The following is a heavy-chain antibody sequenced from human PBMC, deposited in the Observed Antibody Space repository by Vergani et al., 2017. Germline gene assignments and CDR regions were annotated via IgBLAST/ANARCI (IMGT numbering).Heavy chain of an antibody. CDR2: INHSGST. CDR3: ARGRFDSYGSGDFDY. D-gene: IGHD5-18*01. V-gene: IGHV4-34*01. Sequence: QVQLQQWGAGLLKPSETLSLTCAVYGGSFSGYYWSWIRQPPGKGLEWIGEINHSGSTNYNPSLKSRVTISVDTSKNQFSLKLSSVTAADTAVYYCARGRFDSYGSGDFDYWGQGTLVTVSS. CDR1: GGSFSGYY. J-gene: IGHJ4*02.